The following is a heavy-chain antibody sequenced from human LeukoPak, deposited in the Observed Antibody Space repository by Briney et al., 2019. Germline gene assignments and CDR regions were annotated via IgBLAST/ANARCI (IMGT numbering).Heavy chain of an antibody. Sequence: ASVKVSCKASGYTFSSYGISWVRQAPGQGLEWMGWISAYNGNTNYAQKLQGRVTMTTDTSTSTAYMELRSLRSDDTAVCYCARDEGSGPLFDYWGQGTLVTVSS. CDR2: ISAYNGNT. CDR1: GYTFSSYG. CDR3: ARDEGSGPLFDY. V-gene: IGHV1-18*01. J-gene: IGHJ4*02. D-gene: IGHD2-15*01.